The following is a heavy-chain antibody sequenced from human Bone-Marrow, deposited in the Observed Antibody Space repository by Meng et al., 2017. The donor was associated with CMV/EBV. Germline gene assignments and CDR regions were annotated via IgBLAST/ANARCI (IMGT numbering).Heavy chain of an antibody. V-gene: IGHV3-49*04. CDR3: TRDRAARRSRYYGMDV. CDR2: IRSKAYGGTT. D-gene: IGHD6-6*01. J-gene: IGHJ6*02. CDR1: GFTFGDYA. Sequence: GESLKISCTASGFTFGDYAMSWVRQAPGKGLEWVGFIRSKAYGGTTEYAASVKGRFTISRDDSKSIAYLQMNSLKTEDTAVYYCTRDRAARRSRYYGMDVWGQGTTVT.